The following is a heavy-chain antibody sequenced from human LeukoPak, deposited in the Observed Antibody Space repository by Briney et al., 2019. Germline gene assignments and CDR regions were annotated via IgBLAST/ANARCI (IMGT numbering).Heavy chain of an antibody. CDR2: IYHSGST. Sequence: SGTLSLTCAVSGYSISSGYYWGWIRQPPGKGLEWIGSIYHSGSTYYNPSLKSRDTISVDTSENQFSLKLRSVTAADTAAYYCARAPLAARRGYGGQGTLVTVSS. CDR3: ARAPLAARRGY. J-gene: IGHJ4*02. V-gene: IGHV4-38-2*01. CDR1: GYSISSGYY. D-gene: IGHD6-6*01.